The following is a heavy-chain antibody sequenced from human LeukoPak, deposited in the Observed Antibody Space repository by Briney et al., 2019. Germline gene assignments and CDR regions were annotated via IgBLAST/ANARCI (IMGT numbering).Heavy chain of an antibody. J-gene: IGHJ3*02. D-gene: IGHD3-9*01. CDR1: GFTFSDYY. CDR3: ARGSLYYDILTGYYSHRDAFDI. V-gene: IGHV3-11*06. CDR2: ISSSSSYE. Sequence: GGSLRLSCAASGFTFSDYYMSWIRQAPGKGLEWVSYISSSSSYENYADSVKGRFTISRDNAKNSLYLQMNSLRAEDTAVYYCARGSLYYDILTGYYSHRDAFDIWGQGTMVTVSS.